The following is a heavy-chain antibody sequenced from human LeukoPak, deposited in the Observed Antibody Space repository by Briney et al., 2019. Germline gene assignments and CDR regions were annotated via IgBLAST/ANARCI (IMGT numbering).Heavy chain of an antibody. CDR2: IYTSGST. D-gene: IGHD3-3*01. Sequence: KPSETLSLTCTVSGGSISSYYWSWIRQPAGEGLEWIGRIYTSGSTNYNPSLKSRVTMSVDTSKNQFSLKLSSVTAADTAVYYCARGYYDFWSGYYGLFDYWGQGTLVTVSS. V-gene: IGHV4-4*07. J-gene: IGHJ4*02. CDR3: ARGYYDFWSGYYGLFDY. CDR1: GGSISSYY.